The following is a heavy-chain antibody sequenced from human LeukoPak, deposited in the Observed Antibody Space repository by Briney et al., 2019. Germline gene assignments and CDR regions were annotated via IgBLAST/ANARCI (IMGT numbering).Heavy chain of an antibody. D-gene: IGHD6-13*01. V-gene: IGHV4-34*01. J-gene: IGHJ4*02. CDR1: GGSFSGYY. CDR2: INHSGSP. CDR3: ARGSNTAVGLY. Sequence: WETLSPTCAVYGGSFSGYYWSWIRQPPGKGLEWVGEINHSGSPNYNPSLKSRVSISVDSSTNQFSLMVISVTAADTTVVYCARGSNTAVGLYWGQGTLVTVSS.